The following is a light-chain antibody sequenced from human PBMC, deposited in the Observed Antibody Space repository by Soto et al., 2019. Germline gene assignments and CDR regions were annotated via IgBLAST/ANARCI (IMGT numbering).Light chain of an antibody. CDR2: DAS. V-gene: IGKV3-11*01. CDR3: QQRSNWPRIT. Sequence: IRLKHSAGTVSLTQGERATLSCRASQSVSSYLAWYQQKPGQAPRLLIYDASNRATGIPARFSGSGSGTDFTLTISSLEPEDFAVYYCQQRSNWPRITFGQLRRPAI. CDR1: QSVSSY. J-gene: IGKJ5*01.